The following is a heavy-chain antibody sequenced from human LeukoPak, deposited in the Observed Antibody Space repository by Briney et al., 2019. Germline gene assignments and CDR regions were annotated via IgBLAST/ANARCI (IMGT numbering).Heavy chain of an antibody. Sequence: NPSETLSLTCTVSGGSISSYYWSWIRQPAGKGLEWIGRIYTSGSTNYNPSLKSRVTMSVDTSKNQFSLKLSSVTAADTAVYYCARDGYHDSSGYYFWFDYWGQGTLVTVSS. CDR3: ARDGYHDSSGYYFWFDY. V-gene: IGHV4-4*07. J-gene: IGHJ4*02. CDR2: IYTSGST. CDR1: GGSISSYY. D-gene: IGHD3-22*01.